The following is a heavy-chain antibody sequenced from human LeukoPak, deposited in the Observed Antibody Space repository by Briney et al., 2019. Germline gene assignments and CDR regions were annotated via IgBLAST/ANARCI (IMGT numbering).Heavy chain of an antibody. D-gene: IGHD2/OR15-2a*01. CDR2: INSDGSWT. J-gene: IGHJ4*02. CDR3: VSFYETY. Sequence: GGSLRLSCAASGFTFSRYDMHWVRQAPGKGLVWVSHINSDGSWTSYADSVKGRFTISKDNAKNTVYLQMSNLRVEDTAVYYCVSFYETYWGRGTLVTVSS. CDR1: GFTFSRYD. V-gene: IGHV3-74*01.